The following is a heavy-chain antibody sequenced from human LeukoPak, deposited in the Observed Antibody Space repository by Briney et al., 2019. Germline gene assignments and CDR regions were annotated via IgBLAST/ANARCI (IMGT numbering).Heavy chain of an antibody. J-gene: IGHJ6*03. CDR3: ARSRGHYGSGSYSYYYYYYMDV. CDR2: IIPIFGTA. V-gene: IGHV1-69*06. CDR1: GGTFSSYA. Sequence: ASVKVSCKASGGTFSSYAISWVRQAPGQGLEWMGGIIPIFGTANYAQKFQGRVTITADKSTSTAYMELSSLRSEDTAVYYCARSRGHYGSGSYSYYYYYYMDVWGKGTTVTISS. D-gene: IGHD3-10*01.